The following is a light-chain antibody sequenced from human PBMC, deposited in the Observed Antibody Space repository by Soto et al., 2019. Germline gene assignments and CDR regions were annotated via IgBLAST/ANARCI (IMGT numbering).Light chain of an antibody. V-gene: IGKV2-30*02. CDR3: MQGTHWPPIT. CDR2: RVS. Sequence: DVVLTQSPPSLPVPRGQPASMSCRSGQSRVHSFGYTYLSWFHQRPGESPRRLIYRVSNRDSGVPDRISGSGSGSDFTLRITGVEAEDAGLYYCMQGTHWPPITFGQGTRLEI. CDR1: QSRVHSFGYTY. J-gene: IGKJ5*01.